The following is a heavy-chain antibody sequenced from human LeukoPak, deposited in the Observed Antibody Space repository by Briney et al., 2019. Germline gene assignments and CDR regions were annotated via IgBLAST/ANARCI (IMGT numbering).Heavy chain of an antibody. D-gene: IGHD3-10*01. V-gene: IGHV4-61*02. CDR2: IYTSGST. J-gene: IGHJ4*02. CDR1: GGSISSGSYY. Sequence: SQTLSLTCTVSGGSISSGSYYWSWIRQPAGKGLEWIVRIYTSGSTNYNPSLKSRVTISVDTSKNQFSLKLSSVTAADTAVYYCARGTMVRGVIMDYYFDYWGQGTLVTVSS. CDR3: ARGTMVRGVIMDYYFDY.